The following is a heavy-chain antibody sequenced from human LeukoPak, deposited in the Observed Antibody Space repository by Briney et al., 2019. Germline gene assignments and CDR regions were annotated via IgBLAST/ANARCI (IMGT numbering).Heavy chain of an antibody. CDR1: GFTFTAYS. Sequence: GGSLRLSCEASGFTFTAYSMTWVRQAPGKGLEWVSIISSGSSAIFSADALKGRFTISRDDAKNLLYLDMNSLRAEDTAVYYCARGHTAVTRHFDFWGQGTLVTVSS. CDR2: ISSGSSAI. J-gene: IGHJ4*02. CDR3: ARGHTAVTRHFDF. V-gene: IGHV3-21*01. D-gene: IGHD4-17*01.